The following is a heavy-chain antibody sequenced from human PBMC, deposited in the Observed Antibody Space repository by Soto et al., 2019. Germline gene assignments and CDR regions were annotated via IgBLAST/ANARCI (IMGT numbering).Heavy chain of an antibody. CDR2: ISQSGSS. CDR1: GYSITTGSY. V-gene: IGHV4-38-2*01. Sequence: SETLSLTCAVSGYSITTGSYWGWIRQPPGKGLEWIGSISQSGSSYYNPSLKSRLTILIDTSKNQFSLKLSSVTAADTAVYYCARPHSSGWFTYDYWGQGALVTVSS. D-gene: IGHD6-13*01. J-gene: IGHJ4*02. CDR3: ARPHSSGWFTYDY.